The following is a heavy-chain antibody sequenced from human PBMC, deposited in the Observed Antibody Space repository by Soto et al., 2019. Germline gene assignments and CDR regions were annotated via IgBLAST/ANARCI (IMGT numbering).Heavy chain of an antibody. CDR2: INAGNGNT. CDR1: GYTFTRYA. J-gene: IGHJ6*04. CDR3: ARGYCSGGSCFPDV. V-gene: IGHV1-3*01. D-gene: IGHD2-15*01. Sequence: ASVKVSCKAPGYTFTRYAMHWVRQAPGQRLEWMGWINAGNGNTKYSQKFQGRVTITRDTSASTAYMELSSLRSEDTAVYYCARGYCSGGSCFPDVWGKGTTVTVSS.